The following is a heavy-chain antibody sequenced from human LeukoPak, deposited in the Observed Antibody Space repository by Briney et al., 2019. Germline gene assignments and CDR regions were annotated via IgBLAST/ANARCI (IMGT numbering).Heavy chain of an antibody. Sequence: GGSLRLSCAASGFTFSSYGMHWVRQAPGKGLEWVAVIWYDGSNKYYADSVKGRFTISRDNSKNTLYLQMNSLRAEDTAVYYCARESRDGYRIDYWGQGTLVTVSS. CDR3: ARESRDGYRIDY. CDR2: IWYDGSNK. D-gene: IGHD5-24*01. J-gene: IGHJ4*02. CDR1: GFTFSSYG. V-gene: IGHV3-33*01.